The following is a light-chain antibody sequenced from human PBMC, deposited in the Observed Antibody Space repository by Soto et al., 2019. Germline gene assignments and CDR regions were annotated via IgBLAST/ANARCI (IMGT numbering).Light chain of an antibody. Sequence: DIQMTQSPSTLSASVGDRVTITCRASQSISSWLAWYQQKPGKAPKLLIYDASSLESGVPSRFSGSGSGTEFTLTISCLQRDDFATYYCQQGLTFGGGTKVDSK. CDR2: DAS. V-gene: IGKV1-5*01. CDR3: QQGLT. J-gene: IGKJ4*01. CDR1: QSISSW.